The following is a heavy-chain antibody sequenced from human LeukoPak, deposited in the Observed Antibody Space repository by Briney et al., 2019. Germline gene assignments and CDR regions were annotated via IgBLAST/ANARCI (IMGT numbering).Heavy chain of an antibody. J-gene: IGHJ3*02. Sequence: SETLSLTCTVSGGSISSYYWSWIRQPPGKGLEWIGCIYYTGSTNYNPSLKSRVTISVDTSKNQFSLKLSSVAAADTAVYYCARHRDNSRLWTGAFDSWGQGTMVTVSS. V-gene: IGHV4-59*08. CDR2: IYYTGST. D-gene: IGHD3/OR15-3a*01. CDR3: ARHRDNSRLWTGAFDS. CDR1: GGSISSYY.